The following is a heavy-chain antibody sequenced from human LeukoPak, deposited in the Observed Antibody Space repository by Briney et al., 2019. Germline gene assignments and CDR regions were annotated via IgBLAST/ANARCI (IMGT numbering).Heavy chain of an antibody. CDR2: INTDGSST. D-gene: IGHD3-10*01. CDR3: ARVQYYYGSGSYYRFCYFDY. CDR1: GFTFSSYW. J-gene: IGHJ4*02. Sequence: GGSLRLSCAASGFTFSSYWMHWVRQAPGKGLVWVSRINTDGSSTNYADSVKGRFTISRDNAKNSLYLQMNSLRAEDTAVYYCARVQYYYGSGSYYRFCYFDYWGQGTLVTVSS. V-gene: IGHV3-74*01.